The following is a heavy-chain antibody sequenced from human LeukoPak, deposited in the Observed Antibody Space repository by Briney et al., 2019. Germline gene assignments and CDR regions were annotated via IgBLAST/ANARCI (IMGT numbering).Heavy chain of an antibody. Sequence: ASETLSLTCTVSGGSISSDGCYWSWIRQHPGKGLGWIGYIYYSGSTYYNPSLKSRVTISVDTSKNQFSLKLSSVTAADTAVYYCASDRREYNAFDIWGQGAMVTVSS. CDR1: GGSISSDGCY. V-gene: IGHV4-31*03. CDR2: IYYSGST. CDR3: ASDRREYNAFDI. J-gene: IGHJ3*02. D-gene: IGHD2/OR15-2a*01.